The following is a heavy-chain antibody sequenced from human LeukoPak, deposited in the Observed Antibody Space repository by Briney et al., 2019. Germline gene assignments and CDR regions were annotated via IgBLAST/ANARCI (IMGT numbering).Heavy chain of an antibody. CDR3: ARATAMVRGVIPLFDY. Sequence: SETLSLTCAVSGGSISSGGYSWSWIRQPPGKGLEWIGYIYHSGSTYYNPSLKSRVTISVDRSKNQFSLKLSFVTAADTAVYYCARATAMVRGVIPLFDYWGQGTLVTVSS. J-gene: IGHJ4*02. V-gene: IGHV4-30-2*01. CDR1: GGSISSGGYS. D-gene: IGHD3-10*01. CDR2: IYHSGST.